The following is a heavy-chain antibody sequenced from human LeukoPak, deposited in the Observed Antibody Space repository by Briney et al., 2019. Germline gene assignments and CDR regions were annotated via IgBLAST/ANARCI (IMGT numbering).Heavy chain of an antibody. V-gene: IGHV1-46*01. J-gene: IGHJ5*02. D-gene: IGHD3-16*02. CDR3: ARDNSVGDIAWWFDP. CDR2: INPSGSST. Sequence: ASVKVSCRASGYSFTSHYMHWVRQAPGQGLEWMGLINPSGSSTLYAQKFQGRVTMTRDMSTTTDYMELSSLRSEDTAVYYCARDNSVGDIAWWFDPWGQGTLVTVSS. CDR1: GYSFTSHY.